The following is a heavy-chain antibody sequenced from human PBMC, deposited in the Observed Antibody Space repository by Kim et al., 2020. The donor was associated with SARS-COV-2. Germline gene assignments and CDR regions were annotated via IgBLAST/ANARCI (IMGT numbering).Heavy chain of an antibody. CDR2: IYYSGST. CDR1: GGSISSYY. V-gene: IGHV4-59*01. CDR3: ARVDYYGSGTNWFDP. Sequence: SETLSLTCTVSGGSISSYYWSWIRQPPGKGLEWIGYIYYSGSTNYNPSLKSRVTISVDTSKNQFSLKLSSVNAADTAVYYCARVDYYGSGTNWFDPWGQGTLVTVSS. D-gene: IGHD3-10*01. J-gene: IGHJ5*02.